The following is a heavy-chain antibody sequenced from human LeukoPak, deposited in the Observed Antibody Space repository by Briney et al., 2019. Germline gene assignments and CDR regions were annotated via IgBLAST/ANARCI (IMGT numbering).Heavy chain of an antibody. CDR1: GGSVSSGSYY. J-gene: IGHJ4*02. Sequence: SETLSLTCTVSGGSVSSGSYYWSWIRQPPGRGLEWIGYIYYSGSTNYNPSLKSRVTISVDTSKNQFSLKLSSVTAADTAVYYCARSLGGATIDYWGQGTLVTVSS. CDR2: IYYSGST. D-gene: IGHD1-26*01. V-gene: IGHV4-61*01. CDR3: ARSLGGATIDY.